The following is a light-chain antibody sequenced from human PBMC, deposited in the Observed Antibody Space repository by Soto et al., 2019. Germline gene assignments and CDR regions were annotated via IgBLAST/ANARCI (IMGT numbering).Light chain of an antibody. CDR1: QDISAY. V-gene: IGKV1-27*01. J-gene: IGKJ4*01. CDR3: QKYDNAPLT. CDR2: AAY. Sequence: DIQMTQAPSSLSASVGDRVAITCLARQDISAYLTWYQQKPGKVPKLLISAAYTLQSGVPPRFSGSGSGPDFTLTISSLQPEDVATYYCQKYDNAPLTFGGGTKVEIK.